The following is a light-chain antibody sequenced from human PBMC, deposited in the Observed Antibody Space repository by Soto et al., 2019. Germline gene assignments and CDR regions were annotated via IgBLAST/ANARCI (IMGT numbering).Light chain of an antibody. V-gene: IGKV1-39*01. CDR1: QSMSSS. CDR3: QQSHSTPYT. Sequence: DIQMTQSPSSLSASVGDRVTITCRASQSMSSSFNWYQQKPGKAPTLLIYAASSLRSGVPSRFSGSGSGKDFTLASSSLQPEDFATYYRQQSHSTPYTVGQGTKLEVK. CDR2: AAS. J-gene: IGKJ2*01.